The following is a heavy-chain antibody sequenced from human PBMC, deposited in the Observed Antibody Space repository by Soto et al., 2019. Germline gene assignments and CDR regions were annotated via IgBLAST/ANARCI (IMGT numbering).Heavy chain of an antibody. Sequence: ASVKVSCKASGYTFTSYDINWVRQATGQGLEWMGWMNPNSGNTGYAQKFQGRVTMTRNTSISTAYMELSSLRSEDTAVYYCARLRVLAARRGNNKNWFDPWGQGTLVTVSS. CDR1: GYTFTSYD. CDR3: ARLRVLAARRGNNKNWFDP. D-gene: IGHD6-6*01. J-gene: IGHJ5*02. CDR2: MNPNSGNT. V-gene: IGHV1-8*01.